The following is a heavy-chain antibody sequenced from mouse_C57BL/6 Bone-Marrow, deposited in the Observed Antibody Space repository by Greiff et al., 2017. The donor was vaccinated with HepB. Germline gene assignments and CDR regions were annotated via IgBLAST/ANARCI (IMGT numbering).Heavy chain of an antibody. CDR2: IRSKSNNYAT. V-gene: IGHV10-1*01. D-gene: IGHD4-1*01. Sequence: EVQRVESGGGLVQPKGSLKLSCAASGFSFNTYAINWVRQAPGKGLEWVARIRSKSNNYATYYADSVKDRFTISRDDSESMLYLQMNNLKTEDTAMYYCVRPLGGWFAYWGQGTLVTVSA. CDR1: GFSFNTYA. J-gene: IGHJ3*01. CDR3: VRPLGGWFAY.